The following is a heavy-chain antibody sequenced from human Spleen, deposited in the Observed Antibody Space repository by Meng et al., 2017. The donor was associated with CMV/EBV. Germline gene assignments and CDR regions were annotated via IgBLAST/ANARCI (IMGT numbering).Heavy chain of an antibody. CDR1: GFTFSDAW. D-gene: IGHD3-16*01. V-gene: IGHV3-15*01. J-gene: IGHJ4*02. CDR2: IKSKTDGGTT. Sequence: GGSLRLSCAVSGFTFSDAWMSWVRQAPGKGLEWVGRIKSKTDGGTTEYAAPVKGRFTLSRDDSKNTLYLQVNSLKTEDAAVYYCTTVRSPAYFDYWGQGTLVTVSS. CDR3: TTVRSPAYFDY.